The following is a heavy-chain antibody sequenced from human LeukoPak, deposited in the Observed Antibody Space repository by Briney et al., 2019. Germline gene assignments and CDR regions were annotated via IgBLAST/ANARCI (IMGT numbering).Heavy chain of an antibody. CDR1: GFTFSSYA. V-gene: IGHV3-30-3*01. CDR2: TSYDGSKK. Sequence: GSLRLSCEGSGFTFSSYAIHWVRQAPGKGLEWVAITSYDGSKKYYADSVEGRFTISRYSSKNTLYLQMNSLRVEDTAVYYCARDPGYSSSGWFDPWGQGTLVTVSS. D-gene: IGHD6-13*01. J-gene: IGHJ5*02. CDR3: ARDPGYSSSGWFDP.